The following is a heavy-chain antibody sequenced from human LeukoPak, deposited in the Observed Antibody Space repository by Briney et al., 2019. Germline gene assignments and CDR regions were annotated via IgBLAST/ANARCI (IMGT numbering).Heavy chain of an antibody. CDR1: GGTFSSYA. D-gene: IGHD1-1*01. CDR3: ARGSAGTTFLGLFVAFDI. J-gene: IGHJ3*02. Sequence: SVKVSCKASGGTFSSYAISWVRQAPGQGLEWMGGIIPIFGTANYAQKFQGRVTITADESTSTAYMELSSLRSEDTAVYYCARGSAGTTFLGLFVAFDIWGQGTMVTVSS. V-gene: IGHV1-69*13. CDR2: IIPIFGTA.